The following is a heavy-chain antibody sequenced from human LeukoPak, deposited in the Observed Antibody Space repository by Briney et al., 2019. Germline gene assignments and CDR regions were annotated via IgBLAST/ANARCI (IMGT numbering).Heavy chain of an antibody. D-gene: IGHD1-26*01. CDR2: INHSGNT. Sequence: SETLSLTCAVYVGSFSAYHWSWIRQPPGKGLEWIGEINHSGNTNSNPSLKSRVTISVDTSKNQFSLKVTSVTAADTAVYYCARGQGSCRFFDYWGQGTLVAVSS. V-gene: IGHV4-34*01. CDR1: VGSFSAYH. CDR3: ARGQGSCRFFDY. J-gene: IGHJ4*02.